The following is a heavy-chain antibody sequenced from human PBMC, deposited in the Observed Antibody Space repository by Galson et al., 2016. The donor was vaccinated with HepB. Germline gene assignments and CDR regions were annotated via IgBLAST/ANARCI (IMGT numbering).Heavy chain of an antibody. Sequence: SLRLSCVASTFTFSSHGMSWVRQALGKGLEWVSSISASGSLIYYADSVEGRFTISRDNSKNTLYLQLNSLRAEDTAVYYCAKIGVIGYWYYDLWGRGTLVSVSS. CDR2: ISASGSLI. V-gene: IGHV3-23*01. J-gene: IGHJ2*01. D-gene: IGHD2-21*01. CDR1: TFTFSSHG. CDR3: AKIGVIGYWYYDL.